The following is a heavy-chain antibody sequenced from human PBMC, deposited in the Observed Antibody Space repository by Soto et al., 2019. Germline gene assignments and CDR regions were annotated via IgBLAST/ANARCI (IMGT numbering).Heavy chain of an antibody. V-gene: IGHV1-2*04. CDR2: VDPNGGGS. CDR3: ATWVDYGDFEGFDF. CDR1: GGTFTNSA. J-gene: IGHJ4*02. D-gene: IGHD4-17*01. Sequence: ASVKVACKASGGTFTNSASIWVRQAPGQGLEWMGWVDPNGGGSNSAQKFQGSVTMTWDTSITTAYLDLTRLTTNDTATYFCATWVDYGDFEGFDFWGQGTLVTVSS.